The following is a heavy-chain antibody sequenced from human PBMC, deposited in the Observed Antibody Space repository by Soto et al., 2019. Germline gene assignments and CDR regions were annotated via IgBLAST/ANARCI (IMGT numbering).Heavy chain of an antibody. CDR2: IDYSGST. CDR1: GDSISSSGYY. V-gene: IGHV4-39*01. Sequence: QLHMQESCPGPVKPSESLSITCIVSGDSISSSGYYWAWIRQPPGKGLEWTGNIDYSGSTYYNPSLKSRVAFSVDTSRNQFSLKVTSVTAADTAVYYCARNVSVSGFEYYLGQWGQGTLVTVSS. CDR3: ARNVSVSGFEYYLGQ. D-gene: IGHD5-12*01. J-gene: IGHJ4*02.